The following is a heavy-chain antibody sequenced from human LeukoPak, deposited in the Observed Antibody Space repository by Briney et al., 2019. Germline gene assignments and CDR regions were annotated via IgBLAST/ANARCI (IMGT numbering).Heavy chain of an antibody. J-gene: IGHJ3*02. V-gene: IGHV4-39*07. D-gene: IGHD4-11*01. CDR1: GGSISSSSYY. CDR2: IYYSAST. CDR3: ARVSNYPHDAFDI. Sequence: PSETLSLTCTVSGGSISSSSYYWGWIRQPPGKGLEWIGSIYYSASTYYNPSLKSRVTISVDTSKNQFSLKLSSVTAADTAVYYCARVSNYPHDAFDIWGQGTMVTVSS.